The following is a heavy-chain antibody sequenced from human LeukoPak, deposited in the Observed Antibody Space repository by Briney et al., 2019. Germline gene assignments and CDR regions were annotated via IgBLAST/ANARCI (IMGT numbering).Heavy chain of an antibody. CDR3: AREGGDYGDYVLSY. CDR2: IKQDGSEK. V-gene: IGHV3-7*01. CDR1: GFTFSSYW. J-gene: IGHJ4*02. Sequence: GGSLRLSCAASGFTFSSYWMSWVRQAPGKGLEWVANIKQDGSEKYYVDSVKGRFTISRDNAKNSLYLQMNSLRAEDTAVCYCAREGGDYGDYVLSYWGQGTLVTVSS. D-gene: IGHD4-17*01.